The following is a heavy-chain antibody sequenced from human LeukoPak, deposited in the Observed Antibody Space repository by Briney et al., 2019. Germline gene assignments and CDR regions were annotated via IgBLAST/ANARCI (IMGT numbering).Heavy chain of an antibody. D-gene: IGHD5-12*01. J-gene: IGHJ4*02. CDR1: GFTFSSYS. CDR3: ARDALRVATIADYFDY. CDR2: ISSSSSYI. V-gene: IGHV3-21*01. Sequence: GGSLRLSCAASGFTFSSYSMNWVRQAPGKGLEWVPSISSSSSYIYYADSVKGRFTISRDNAKNSLYLQMNSLRAEDTAVYYCARDALRVATIADYFDYWGQGTLVTVSS.